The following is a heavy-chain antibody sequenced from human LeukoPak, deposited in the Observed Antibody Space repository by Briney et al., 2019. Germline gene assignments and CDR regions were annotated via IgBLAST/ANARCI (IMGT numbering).Heavy chain of an antibody. CDR3: ARATVVTQAFDY. V-gene: IGHV4-30-2*01. CDR2: IYHSGST. J-gene: IGHJ4*02. Sequence: PSETLSLTCTVSGGSISSSSYYWSWIRQPPGKGLQWIGYIYHSGSTYYNPSLKSRVTISVDRSKNQFSLKLSSVTAADTAVYYCARATVVTQAFDYWGQGTLVTVSS. CDR1: GGSISSSSYY. D-gene: IGHD4-23*01.